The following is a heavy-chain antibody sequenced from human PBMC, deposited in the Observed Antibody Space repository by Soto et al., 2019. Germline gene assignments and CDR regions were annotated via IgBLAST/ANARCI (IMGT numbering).Heavy chain of an antibody. CDR2: VSKSDYT. Sequence: PGGSLRLSCAVSGFTFTNYGINWVRQAPGKGLEWVSSVSKSDYTYYSDSVKGRFTISRDNAKNSVSLQMNNLRAEDTAVYYCAKRVAYSSSSAYFDYWAQGTLVTVSS. CDR3: AKRVAYSSSSAYFDY. CDR1: GFTFTNYG. J-gene: IGHJ4*02. V-gene: IGHV3-21*01. D-gene: IGHD6-6*01.